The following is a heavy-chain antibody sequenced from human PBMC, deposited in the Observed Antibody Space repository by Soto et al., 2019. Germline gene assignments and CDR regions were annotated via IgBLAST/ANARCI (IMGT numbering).Heavy chain of an antibody. J-gene: IGHJ5*02. D-gene: IGHD1-7*01. CDR2: IIPILGIA. Sequence: QVQLVQSGAEVKKPGSSVKVSCKASGGTFSSYTISWVRQAPGQGLEWMGRIIPILGIANYAQKFQGRVTITADKSTSTAYMELSSLRSEDTAVYYCARDRAVELELVDWFDPWGQGTLVTVSS. V-gene: IGHV1-69*08. CDR3: ARDRAVELELVDWFDP. CDR1: GGTFSSYT.